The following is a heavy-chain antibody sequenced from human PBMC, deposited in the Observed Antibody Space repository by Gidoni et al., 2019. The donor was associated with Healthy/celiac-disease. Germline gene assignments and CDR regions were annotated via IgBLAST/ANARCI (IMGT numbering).Heavy chain of an antibody. D-gene: IGHD1-26*01. V-gene: IGHV4-31*03. CDR2: IYYSGST. J-gene: IGHJ5*02. CDR3: ARTRPYSGSYYSVVARKTKRGGFDP. CDR1: GGSTPSGGYS. Sequence: QVQLQESGPALVKPSQTLSLPCTVSGGSTPSGGYSGSWSCQPPGKGLEWIGYIYYSGSTYYNPSLKGRVTISVDTSKNRFYLKLSSVTAADTAVYYCARTRPYSGSYYSVVARKTKRGGFDPWGQGTLVTVSS.